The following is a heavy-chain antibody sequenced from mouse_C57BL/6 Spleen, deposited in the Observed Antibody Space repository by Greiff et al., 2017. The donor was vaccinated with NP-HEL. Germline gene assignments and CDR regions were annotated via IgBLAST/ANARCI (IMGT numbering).Heavy chain of an antibody. CDR1: GFSLTSYG. D-gene: IGHD2-1*01. Sequence: QVHVKQSGPGLVQPSQSLSITCTVSGFSLTSYGVHWVRQSPGKGLEWLGVIWRGGSTDYNAAFMSRLSITKDNSKSQVFFKMNSLQADDTAIYYCAKKRLYYNYAMDYWGQGTSVTVSS. V-gene: IGHV2-5*01. CDR3: AKKRLYYNYAMDY. CDR2: IWRGGST. J-gene: IGHJ4*01.